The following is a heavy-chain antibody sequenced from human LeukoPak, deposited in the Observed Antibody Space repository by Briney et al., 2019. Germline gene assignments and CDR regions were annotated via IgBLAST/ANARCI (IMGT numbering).Heavy chain of an antibody. V-gene: IGHV1-3*04. D-gene: IGHD2-15*01. CDR3: ARGGVVVAATRGDYYYYGMDV. J-gene: IGHJ6*02. CDR1: GYIFTSHS. Sequence: ASVKVSCTASGYIFTSHSMHWVRQAPGQRLEWMGWINTGNGNTKYSQKFQGRVTVTRDTSASTAYMELSSLRSEDTAVYYCARGGVVVAATRGDYYYYGMDVWGQGTTVTVSS. CDR2: INTGNGNT.